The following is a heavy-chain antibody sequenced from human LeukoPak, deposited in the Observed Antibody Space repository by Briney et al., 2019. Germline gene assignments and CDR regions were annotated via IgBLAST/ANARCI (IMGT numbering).Heavy chain of an antibody. V-gene: IGHV4-39*01. CDR1: GGSISSSSYY. CDR2: IYYSGST. D-gene: IGHD3-16*02. J-gene: IGHJ4*02. CDR3: ARHVGYRSPEELDY. Sequence: RASETLSLTCTVSGGSISSSSYYWGWIRQPPGKGLEWIGSIYYSGSTYYNPSLKSRVTISVDTSKNQFSLKLSSVTAADTAVYYCARHVGYRSPEELDYWGQGTLVTVSS.